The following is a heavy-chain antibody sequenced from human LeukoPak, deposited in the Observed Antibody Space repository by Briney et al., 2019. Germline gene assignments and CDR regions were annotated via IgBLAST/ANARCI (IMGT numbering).Heavy chain of an antibody. J-gene: IGHJ6*03. CDR2: IRSKAYGGTT. CDR3: IGDHYYMDV. D-gene: IGHD3-10*01. V-gene: IGHV3-49*04. CDR1: GFTFGDYA. Sequence: PGGSLRLSCTASGFTFGDYAMSWVRQAPGKGLEWVGFIRSKAYGGTTEYAASVKGRFTISRDDSKSIAYLQMNSLKTEDTAVYYCIGDHYYMDVWGKGTTVTVSS.